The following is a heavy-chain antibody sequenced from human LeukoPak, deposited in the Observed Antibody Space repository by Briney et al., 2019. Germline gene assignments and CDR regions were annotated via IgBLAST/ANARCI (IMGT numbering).Heavy chain of an antibody. CDR2: INAGNGNT. CDR1: GYTFTSYG. V-gene: IGHV1-3*01. D-gene: IGHD3-3*01. Sequence: ASVKVSCKASGYTFTSYGISWVRQAPGQGLEWMGWINAGNGNTKYSQKFQGRVTITRDTSASTAYMELSSLRSEDTAVYYCARDRRFLEWLSLYYYGMDVWGQGTTVTVSS. CDR3: ARDRRFLEWLSLYYYGMDV. J-gene: IGHJ6*02.